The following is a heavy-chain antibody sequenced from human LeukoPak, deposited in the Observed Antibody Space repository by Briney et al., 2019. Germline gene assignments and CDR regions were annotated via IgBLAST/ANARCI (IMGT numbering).Heavy chain of an antibody. CDR2: ISASGP. V-gene: IGHV3-23*01. J-gene: IGHJ4*02. CDR1: GFSFSTSA. Sequence: GGSLRLSCAASGFSFSTSAMSWVRQAPGKGLEWVSTISASGPYYADAVRGRFTISRDNSRNTLSLQVDSLRAEDTAVYYCAKDHESDGYPCLDHWGLGTLVTVSS. CDR3: AKDHESDGYPCLDH. D-gene: IGHD3-22*01.